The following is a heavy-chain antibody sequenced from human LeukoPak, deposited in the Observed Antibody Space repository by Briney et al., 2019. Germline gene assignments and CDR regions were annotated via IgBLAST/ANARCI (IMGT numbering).Heavy chain of an antibody. V-gene: IGHV3-23*01. CDR3: AKDESGAKPTGLYFDY. D-gene: IGHD1-1*01. CDR2: ISGSGGST. Sequence: GGSLRLSCAASGFTFSSYAMSWVRQAPGKGLEWVSAISGSGGSTYYADSVKGRFTISRDNSKNTLYMQMNSLRAEDTAVYYCAKDESGAKPTGLYFDYWGQGTLVTVSS. CDR1: GFTFSSYA. J-gene: IGHJ4*02.